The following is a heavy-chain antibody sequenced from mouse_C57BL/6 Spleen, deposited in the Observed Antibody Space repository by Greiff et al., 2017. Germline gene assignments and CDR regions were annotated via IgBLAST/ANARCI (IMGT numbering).Heavy chain of an antibody. CDR1: GYTFTEYT. V-gene: IGHV1-62-2*01. J-gene: IGHJ3*01. CDR2: FYPGSGSI. D-gene: IGHD2-5*01. Sequence: QVHVKQSGAELVKPGASVKLSCKASGYTFTEYTIHWVKQRSGQGLEWIGWFYPGSGSIKYNEKFKDKATLTADKSSSTVYMELSRLTSEDSAVYFCARHDPYYSNYPSWFAYWGQGTLVTVSA. CDR3: ARHDPYYSNYPSWFAY.